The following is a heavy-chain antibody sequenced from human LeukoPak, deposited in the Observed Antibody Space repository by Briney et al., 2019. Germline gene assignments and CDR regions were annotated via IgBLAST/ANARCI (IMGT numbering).Heavy chain of an antibody. J-gene: IGHJ6*02. Sequence: SQTLSLTCAISGDSVPSNSAAWNWIRQSPSRGLEWLGRTYYRSERYNDYAVSVKSRISINPDTSRNQFSLQLNSVTPEDTAIYYCARVGKVAGYNYGMDVWGQGTTVTVSS. CDR3: ARVGKVAGYNYGMDV. D-gene: IGHD1-14*01. CDR1: GDSVPSNSAA. CDR2: TYYRSERYN. V-gene: IGHV6-1*01.